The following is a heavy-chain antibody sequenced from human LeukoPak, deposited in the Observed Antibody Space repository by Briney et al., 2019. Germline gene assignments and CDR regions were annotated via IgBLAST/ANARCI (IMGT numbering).Heavy chain of an antibody. CDR1: GFTFSSYG. D-gene: IGHD6-6*01. CDR3: AKDSSSSDFDY. J-gene: IGHJ4*02. Sequence: GGSLRLSCAASGFTFSSYGMHWVRQAPGQGLEWVAVISYDGSNKYYADSVKGRFTISRDNSKNTLYLQMNSLRADDTAVYYCAKDSSSSDFDYWGQGTLVTVSS. V-gene: IGHV3-30*18. CDR2: ISYDGSNK.